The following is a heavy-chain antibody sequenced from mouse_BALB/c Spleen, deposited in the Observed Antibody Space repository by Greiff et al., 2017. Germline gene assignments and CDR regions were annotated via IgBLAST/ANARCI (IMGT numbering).Heavy chain of an antibody. CDR3: ARGGGNPWYFDV. J-gene: IGHJ1*01. CDR1: GFTFSSYA. CDR2: ISSGGST. Sequence: DGKLVESGGGLVKPGGSLKLSCAASGFTFSSYAMSWVRQTPEKRLEWVASISSGGSTYYPDSVKGRFTISRDNARNILYLQMSSLRSEDTAMYYCARGGGNPWYFDVWGAGTTVTVSS. D-gene: IGHD2-1*01. V-gene: IGHV5-6-5*01.